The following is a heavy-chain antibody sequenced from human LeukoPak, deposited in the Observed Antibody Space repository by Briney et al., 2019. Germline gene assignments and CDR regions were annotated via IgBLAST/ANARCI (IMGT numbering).Heavy chain of an antibody. J-gene: IGHJ4*02. CDR3: ARDPASSYYYDSSGYYWGLDY. Sequence: ASVKVSCKASGYTFTSYGISWVRQAPGQGLEWMGWISAYNGNTNYAQKLQGRVTMTTDTSTSTAYMELRSLRSDDTAVYYCARDPASSYYYDSSGYYWGLDYWGQGTLVTVS. CDR1: GYTFTSYG. D-gene: IGHD3-22*01. CDR2: ISAYNGNT. V-gene: IGHV1-18*01.